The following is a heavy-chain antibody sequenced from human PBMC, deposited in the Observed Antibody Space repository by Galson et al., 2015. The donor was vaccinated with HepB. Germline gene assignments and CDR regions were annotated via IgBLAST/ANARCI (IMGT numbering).Heavy chain of an antibody. J-gene: IGHJ4*02. CDR1: GFTFRNYA. CDR2: ISYDGSKK. Sequence: SLRLSCAASGFTFRNYAMHWVRQAPGKGLEWVAVISYDGSKKYYADSVKGRFTISRDNSKNTLFLQMNSLRAEDTAVYYCARSFDGDYTTGGFDYWGQGTLVTVSS. CDR3: ARSFDGDYTTGGFDY. V-gene: IGHV3-30-3*01. D-gene: IGHD4-17*01.